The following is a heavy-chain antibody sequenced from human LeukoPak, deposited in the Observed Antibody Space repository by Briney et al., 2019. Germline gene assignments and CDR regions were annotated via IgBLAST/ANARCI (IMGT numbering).Heavy chain of an antibody. J-gene: IGHJ4*02. CDR3: ARDLSLYDIFHY. V-gene: IGHV3-53*01. Sequence: GGSLRLSCAASGFTVGDSYMSWVRQAPGKGLEWVSIIHASGNTYYADSVKGRFTISRDNSKNMVYLQMNSLRVEDTAVYHCARDLSLYDIFHYWGQGTLVTVSS. CDR1: GFTVGDSY. CDR2: IHASGNT. D-gene: IGHD3-9*01.